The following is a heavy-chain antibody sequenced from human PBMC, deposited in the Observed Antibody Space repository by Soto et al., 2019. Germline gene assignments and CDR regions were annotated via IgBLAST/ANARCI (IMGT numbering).Heavy chain of an antibody. CDR2: ISSSGSTI. V-gene: IGHV3-48*03. CDR1: GFTFSSYE. J-gene: IGHJ3*02. D-gene: IGHD1-26*01. Sequence: GGSLRLSCAASGFTFSSYEMNWVRQAPGKGLEWVSYISSSGSTIYYADTVKGRFTISRDNAKNSLYLQMNSLRAEDTAVYYCALGRIVGADAFYIWGQGKMVTVS. CDR3: ALGRIVGADAFYI.